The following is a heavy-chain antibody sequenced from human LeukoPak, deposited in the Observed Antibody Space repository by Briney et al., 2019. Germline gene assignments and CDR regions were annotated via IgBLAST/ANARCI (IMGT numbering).Heavy chain of an antibody. J-gene: IGHJ3*02. D-gene: IGHD6-13*01. V-gene: IGHV3-21*01. CDR3: ARDVSSSWADAFDI. CDR2: ISSSSGYI. CDR1: GFTFSSYS. Sequence: RGSLRLSCAASGFTFSSYSMNWVRQAPGKGLEWVSSISSSSGYIYYADSVKGRFTISRDNAKNSLYLQMNSLRAEDTAVYYCARDVSSSWADAFDIWGQGTMVTVSS.